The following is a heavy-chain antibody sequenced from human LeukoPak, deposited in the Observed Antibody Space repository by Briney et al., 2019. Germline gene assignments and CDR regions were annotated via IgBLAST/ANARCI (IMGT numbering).Heavy chain of an antibody. V-gene: IGHV3-64*01. CDR1: GFTFSSYT. CDR2: ISSNGGST. D-gene: IGHD1-7*01. CDR3: ARDRGHWNYYFDY. J-gene: IGHJ4*02. Sequence: GGSLRLSCAASGFTFSSYTMHWVRQAPGKGLQYVSAISSNGGSTYYANSVKGRFTISRDNSKNMLYLQMGSLRAEDMAVYYCARDRGHWNYYFDYWGQGTLVTVSS.